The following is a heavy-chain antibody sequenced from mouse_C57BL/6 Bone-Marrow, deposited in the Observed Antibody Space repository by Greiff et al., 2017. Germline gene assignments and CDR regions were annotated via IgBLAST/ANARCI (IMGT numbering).Heavy chain of an antibody. J-gene: IGHJ3*01. CDR3: ARIYYGNFAY. V-gene: IGHV5-6*01. Sequence: EVHLVESGGDLVKPGGSLKLSCAASGFTFSSYGMSWVRQTPDKRLEWVATISSGGSYTDYPDSVKGRVTISRDNAKNTLYLQMSSLKSEDTAMYYCARIYYGNFAYWGQGTLVTVSA. CDR2: ISSGGSYT. D-gene: IGHD2-1*01. CDR1: GFTFSSYG.